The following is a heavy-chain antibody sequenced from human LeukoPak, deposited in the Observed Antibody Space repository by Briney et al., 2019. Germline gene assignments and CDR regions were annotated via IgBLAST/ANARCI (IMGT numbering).Heavy chain of an antibody. D-gene: IGHD2-15*01. V-gene: IGHV4-39*01. CDR3: AKDRLHRDYFDL. CDR2: IYHTGST. J-gene: IGHJ4*02. Sequence: SQTLSLTCTVSGGSVSATSHYWAWLRQSPGKPPEWIGSIYHTGSTFYNPSLRSRFLISVDTSKNQFSLRLTSVTAADTAIYFCAKDRLHRDYFDLWGQGTLLAVSS. CDR1: GGSVSATSHY.